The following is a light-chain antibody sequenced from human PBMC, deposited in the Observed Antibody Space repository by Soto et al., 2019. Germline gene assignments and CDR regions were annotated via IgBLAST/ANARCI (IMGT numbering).Light chain of an antibody. Sequence: DIQMTQSPSSLSASVGDRVTITCRASQSISSYLNWYQQKPGKAPKLLIYAASSLQSGVPSRFSGSGSGTDFTLTISSLQPEDFATYYCQQSYSTLETFGHGTKVEIK. CDR2: AAS. CDR1: QSISSY. V-gene: IGKV1-39*01. J-gene: IGKJ1*01. CDR3: QQSYSTLET.